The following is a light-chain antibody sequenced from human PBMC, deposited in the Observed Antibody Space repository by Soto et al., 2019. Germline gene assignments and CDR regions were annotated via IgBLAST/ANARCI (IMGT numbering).Light chain of an antibody. CDR3: QQGYTTPIT. CDR2: TAS. Sequence: DIQMTQSPSSLSASVVDIVPITCRASQSISGYLNWYQQKPGRAPKLLIYTASSLQSGVPSRFSGSGSGTDFTLTISSLQPEDFATYHCQQGYTTPITFGQGTRLEI. J-gene: IGKJ5*01. CDR1: QSISGY. V-gene: IGKV1-39*01.